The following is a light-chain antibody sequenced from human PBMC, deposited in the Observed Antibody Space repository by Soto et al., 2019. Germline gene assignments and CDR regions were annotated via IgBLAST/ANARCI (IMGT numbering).Light chain of an antibody. CDR3: QQYGSFPHT. J-gene: IGKJ2*01. Sequence: ETVLTQSPGTLSLSPGERATLSCRASQSVSSSYLAWYQHKPGQAPRLLIYGASSRATGIPDRFSGSGSGTDFTLTISRLEPEDFAVFYCQQYGSFPHTFGQGTKLEI. V-gene: IGKV3-20*01. CDR1: QSVSSSY. CDR2: GAS.